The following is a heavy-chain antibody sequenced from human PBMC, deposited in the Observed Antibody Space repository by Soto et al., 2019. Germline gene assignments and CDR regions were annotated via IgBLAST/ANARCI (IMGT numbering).Heavy chain of an antibody. J-gene: IGHJ6*02. CDR3: VKPPVITASYYYYDMDV. V-gene: IGHV3-23*01. CDR1: GFTFSTYP. CDR2: ISGSGIST. Sequence: PGGSLRLSCAASGFTFSTYPMSWVRQAPGKGLEWVSGISGSGISTYYTDSVKGRFTISRDNSKNTVFLQMNSLRDEDTAVYYCVKPPVITASYYYYDMDVWGQGXTVTVYS. D-gene: IGHD4-4*01.